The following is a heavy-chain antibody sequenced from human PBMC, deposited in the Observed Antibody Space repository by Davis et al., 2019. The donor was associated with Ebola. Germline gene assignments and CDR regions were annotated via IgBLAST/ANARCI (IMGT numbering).Heavy chain of an antibody. J-gene: IGHJ4*02. V-gene: IGHV1-18*01. Sequence: ASVKVSCKASGYTFTSYGISWVRQAPGQGLEWMGWISAYNGNTNYAQKLQGRVTMTTDTSTSTAYMELRSLRAEDTAVYYCAKSRDSRQGYYFDYWGQGTLVTVSS. CDR2: ISAYNGNT. D-gene: IGHD3-22*01. CDR1: GYTFTSYG. CDR3: AKSRDSRQGYYFDY.